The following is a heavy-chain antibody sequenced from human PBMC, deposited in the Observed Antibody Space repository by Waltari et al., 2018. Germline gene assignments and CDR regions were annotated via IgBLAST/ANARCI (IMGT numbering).Heavy chain of an antibody. V-gene: IGHV4-4*02. CDR2: IHHGGTT. D-gene: IGHD3-3*01. CDR1: GGSVSTIDW. CDR3: ARGFWIGYSPRYYYMDV. J-gene: IGHJ6*03. Sequence: QVQLQESGPGLVKPSGTLSLTCEVSGGSVSTIDWWTWVRQSPGKGLEGIAEIHHGGTTNYNPSLRSRVTISVDKSKNQFYLDLNSVTAADTAVYYCARGFWIGYSPRYYYMDVWGKGTTVTVSS.